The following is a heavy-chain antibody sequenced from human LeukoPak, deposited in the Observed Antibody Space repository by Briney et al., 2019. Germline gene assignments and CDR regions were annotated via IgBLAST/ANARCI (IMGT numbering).Heavy chain of an antibody. Sequence: SETLSLTCTVSGGSISPYFWSWIRQPPGKGLEWIGYISYTGNTNYNPSLKSRVTISVDTSKNQFSLQLTSVTAADTAVYYWARDDYRGVTNFDPWGQGTLVTVSS. J-gene: IGHJ5*02. CDR3: ARDDYRGVTNFDP. CDR1: GGSISPYF. CDR2: ISYTGNT. V-gene: IGHV4-59*01. D-gene: IGHD3-10*01.